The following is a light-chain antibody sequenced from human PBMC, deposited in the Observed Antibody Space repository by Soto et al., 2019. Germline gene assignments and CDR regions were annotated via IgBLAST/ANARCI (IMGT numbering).Light chain of an antibody. J-gene: IGKJ1*01. V-gene: IGKV1-39*01. CDR2: AAS. CDR3: QPSYSTPPWT. CDR1: QSIVTY. Sequence: DIRMTQSPASLSASLGYIFTIAFRSSQSIVTYLNWYLQKPGKAPKLLIYAASNLQSGVPSRFSGSGSGTDFTLTISILQPEDFATYFCQPSYSTPPWTFGQGTNVDI.